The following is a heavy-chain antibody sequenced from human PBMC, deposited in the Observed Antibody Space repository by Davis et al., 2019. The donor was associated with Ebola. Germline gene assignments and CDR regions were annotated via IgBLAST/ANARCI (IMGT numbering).Heavy chain of an antibody. Sequence: AASVKVSCKASGGTFSSYAISWVRQAPGQGLEWMGGIIPIFGTANYAQKFQGRVTITADESTSTAYMELSSLRSEDTAVYYCARGITMVRGLDWFDPWGQGTLVTVSS. D-gene: IGHD3-10*01. CDR3: ARGITMVRGLDWFDP. CDR1: GGTFSSYA. V-gene: IGHV1-69*13. J-gene: IGHJ5*02. CDR2: IIPIFGTA.